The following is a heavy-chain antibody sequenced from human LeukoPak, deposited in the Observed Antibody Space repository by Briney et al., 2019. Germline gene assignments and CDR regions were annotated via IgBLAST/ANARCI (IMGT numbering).Heavy chain of an antibody. CDR3: ARGVEYYYDSSGYYGRDAFDI. CDR2: IYYSGST. V-gene: IGHV4-39*07. D-gene: IGHD3-22*01. Sequence: SSYGMHWVRQAPGKGLEWIGSIYYSGSTYYNPSLKSRVTISVGTSKNQFSLKLSSVTAADTAVYYCARGVEYYYDSSGYYGRDAFDIWGQGTMVTVSS. CDR1: SSYG. J-gene: IGHJ3*02.